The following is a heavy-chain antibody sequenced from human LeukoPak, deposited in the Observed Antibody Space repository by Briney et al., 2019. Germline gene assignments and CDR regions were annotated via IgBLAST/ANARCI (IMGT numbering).Heavy chain of an antibody. CDR2: INHSGSA. D-gene: IGHD2-2*02. J-gene: IGHJ4*02. V-gene: IGHV4-34*01. Sequence: TSETLSLTCAVYGGSFSGYYWSWIRQPPGKGLEWIGEINHSGSANYNPSLKSRVTISVDTSKNQFSLKLSSVTAADTAVYYCANRAIYCSSTSCYSPPFDYWRQGTLVTVSS. CDR3: ANRAIYCSSTSCYSPPFDY. CDR1: GGSFSGYY.